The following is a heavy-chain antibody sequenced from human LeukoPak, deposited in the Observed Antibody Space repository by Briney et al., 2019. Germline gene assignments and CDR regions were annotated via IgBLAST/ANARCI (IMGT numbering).Heavy chain of an antibody. D-gene: IGHD3-22*01. CDR2: INHSGSA. J-gene: IGHJ4*02. CDR3: ARARGDYYDSSGYYSAFDY. CDR1: GGPFSGYY. Sequence: SETLSLTRAVYGGPFSGYYWSWIRQPPGKGLEWIGEINHSGSANYNPSLKSRVTISVDMSKNQFSLKLNSVTAADTAVYYCARARGDYYDSSGYYSAFDYWGQGTLVTVSS. V-gene: IGHV4-34*01.